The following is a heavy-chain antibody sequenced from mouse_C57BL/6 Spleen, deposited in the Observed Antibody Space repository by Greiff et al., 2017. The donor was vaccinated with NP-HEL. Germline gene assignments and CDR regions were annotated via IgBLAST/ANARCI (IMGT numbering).Heavy chain of an antibody. CDR3: ARSYGSSSLGYFDV. Sequence: VQLQQPGAELVRPGSSVKLSCKASGYTFTSYWMHWVKQRPIQGLEWIGNIDPSDSETHYNQKFKDKATLTVDKSSSTAYMQLSSLTSEDSAVYYCARSYGSSSLGYFDVWGTGTTVTVSS. D-gene: IGHD1-1*01. CDR2: IDPSDSET. V-gene: IGHV1-52*01. CDR1: GYTFTSYW. J-gene: IGHJ1*03.